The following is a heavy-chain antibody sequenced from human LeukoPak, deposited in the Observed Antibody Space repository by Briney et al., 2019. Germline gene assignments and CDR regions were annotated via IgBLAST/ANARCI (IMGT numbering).Heavy chain of an antibody. J-gene: IGHJ6*03. CDR2: INGEGSST. D-gene: IGHD5-24*01. CDR1: GFTFSGYW. V-gene: IGHV3-74*01. Sequence: PGGSLRLSCTTSGFTFSGYWMHWVRQVPGKGLEWVATINGEGSSTSYGDAVTGRVTISRDNAKSTLYLQMTGVSADDTSVYFCARQSSANYYFYLDVWGRGTTVIVSS. CDR3: ARQSSANYYFYLDV.